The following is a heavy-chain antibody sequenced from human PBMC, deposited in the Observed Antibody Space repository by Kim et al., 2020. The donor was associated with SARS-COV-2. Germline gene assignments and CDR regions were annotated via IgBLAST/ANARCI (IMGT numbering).Heavy chain of an antibody. V-gene: IGHV4-39*01. CDR2: IYYSGST. CDR3: ALVSVETYYFDY. J-gene: IGHJ4*02. Sequence: SETLSLTCTVSGGSISSSSYYWGWIRQPPGKGLEWIGSIYYSGSTYYNPSLKSRVTISVDTSKNQFSLKLSSVTAADTAVYYCALVSVETYYFDYWGQGTLVTVSS. CDR1: GGSISSSSYY. D-gene: IGHD1-1*01.